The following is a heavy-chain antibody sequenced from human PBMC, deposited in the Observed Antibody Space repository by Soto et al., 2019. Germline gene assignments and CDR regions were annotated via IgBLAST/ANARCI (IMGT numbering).Heavy chain of an antibody. V-gene: IGHV1-18*01. CDR2: IATYNNNK. D-gene: IGHD3-10*01. CDR3: ARVVRGVVNWFDP. CDR1: GDTFANFE. Sequence: HLVQSGPEVKKPGASITVSCKTSGDTFANFELSWVRQAPGQGLEWMGWIATYNNNKNYAQTFQGRLTLTTDTTTSTAYMELESLGYDDTAVYYCARVVRGVVNWFDPWGQGTLVTVSS. J-gene: IGHJ5*02.